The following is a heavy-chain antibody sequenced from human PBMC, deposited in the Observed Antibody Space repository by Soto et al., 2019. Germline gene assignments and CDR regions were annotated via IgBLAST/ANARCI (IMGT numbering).Heavy chain of an antibody. Sequence: DVQLLESGGGLVQPEGSLRLSCAASGFTFSSYAMGWVRQVPGKGLEWVAVVSIGGSTHYADSVRGRFTITRDNSKNTLSLQMTSLTAEDTSVYFCAKRRGAGGHFDYWGQGALVTVSS. CDR2: VSIGGST. D-gene: IGHD2-15*01. CDR1: GFTFSSYA. CDR3: AKRRGAGGHFDY. V-gene: IGHV3-23*01. J-gene: IGHJ4*02.